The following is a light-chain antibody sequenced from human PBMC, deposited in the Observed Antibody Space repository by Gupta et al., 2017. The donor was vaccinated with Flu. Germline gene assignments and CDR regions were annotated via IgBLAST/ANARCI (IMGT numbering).Light chain of an antibody. J-gene: IGKJ1*01. V-gene: IGKV1-5*03. CDR2: KAS. Sequence: DVKFSQSPSNLSASVGARVVIPRRASEPISTWLAWYQQKSGEAPKLLVDKASSLQNGVPSRCSGSGSGTDFTLAISSLQADDAATYYCQKNNSYSLTFGQGTQVEI. CDR3: QKNNSYSLT. CDR1: EPISTW.